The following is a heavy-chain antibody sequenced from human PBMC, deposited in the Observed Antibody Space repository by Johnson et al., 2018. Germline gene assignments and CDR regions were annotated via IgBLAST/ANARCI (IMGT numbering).Heavy chain of an antibody. Sequence: EVQLVETGGGLVKPGGSLRLSCAASGFTFSSYSMNWVRQAPGKGLEWVPSISSSSSYIYYADSVKGRFTISRDNAKNSLYLQMNSLRAEDTAVYYCASPYYYGSGSYFWDTNDAFDIWVQVTMVTVSS. CDR1: GFTFSSYS. CDR3: ASPYYYGSGSYFWDTNDAFDI. J-gene: IGHJ3*02. CDR2: ISSSSSYI. D-gene: IGHD3-10*01. V-gene: IGHV3-21*01.